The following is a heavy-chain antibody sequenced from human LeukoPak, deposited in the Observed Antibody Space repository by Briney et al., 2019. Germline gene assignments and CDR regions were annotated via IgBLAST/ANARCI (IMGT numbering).Heavy chain of an antibody. CDR3: ARSTGWYPDY. CDR2: INTAGDT. CDR1: GFTFKSYD. Sequence: PGGSLRLSCAASGFTFKSYDMHWVRQAAGEGPEWVSAINTAGDTYYQGSVKGRFTISRDNARNSVYLQMNNLRVEDTAVYYCARSTGWYPDYWGRGTLVTVS. J-gene: IGHJ4*02. V-gene: IGHV3-13*01. D-gene: IGHD6-19*01.